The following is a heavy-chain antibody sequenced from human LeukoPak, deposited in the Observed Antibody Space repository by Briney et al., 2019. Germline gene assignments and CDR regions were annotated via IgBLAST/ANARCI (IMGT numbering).Heavy chain of an antibody. CDR3: AWGDWNYSYYMDV. V-gene: IGHV4-4*08. D-gene: IGHD3/OR15-3a*01. CDR1: GGSISSYY. CDR2: IYTSGST. Sequence: SETLSLTCTVSGGSISSYYWSWIRQPPGKGLEWIGRIYTSGSTNYNPSLKSRVTISVDTSKNQFSLKLSSVTAADTAVYYCAWGDWNYSYYMDVWGKGTTVTVSS. J-gene: IGHJ6*03.